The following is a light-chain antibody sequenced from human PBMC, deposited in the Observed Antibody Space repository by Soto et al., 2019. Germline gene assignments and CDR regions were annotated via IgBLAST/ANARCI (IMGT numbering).Light chain of an antibody. Sequence: DIQMTQSPSSLSASVGDRVTITCQASQDISNYLNWYQQKAGKAPKLLIYDASNLETGVPSRFSGSGSGTDFIFTISSLRPEDIATYYCQQYDNLPFTFGPGTKVDIK. V-gene: IGKV1-33*01. J-gene: IGKJ3*01. CDR1: QDISNY. CDR2: DAS. CDR3: QQYDNLPFT.